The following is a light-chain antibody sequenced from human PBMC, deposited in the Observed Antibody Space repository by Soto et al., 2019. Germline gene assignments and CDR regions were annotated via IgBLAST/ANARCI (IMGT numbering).Light chain of an antibody. Sequence: DIQMTQSPSSLSASVGDRVTITCRASQSISSYLNWYQQKPGKAPKLLIYAASSLQSGFPSRFSGSGSGTDITLTISSLQPEDFATYYCQQSYSTPQTFGQGTKVDIK. CDR3: QQSYSTPQT. J-gene: IGKJ1*01. CDR1: QSISSY. V-gene: IGKV1-39*01. CDR2: AAS.